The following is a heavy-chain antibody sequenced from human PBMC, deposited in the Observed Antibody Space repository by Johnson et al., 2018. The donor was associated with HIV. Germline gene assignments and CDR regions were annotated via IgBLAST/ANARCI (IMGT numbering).Heavy chain of an antibody. J-gene: IGHJ3*02. V-gene: IGHV3-20*04. CDR3: ASPKTPTRVVRGAFDI. Sequence: VHLVESGGGLVQPGGSLRLSCAASGFTFSSYAMSWVRQAPGKGLEWVSYINWNGGTKRYGDSVKGRFAISRDNAKNSLYLQMNSLRAEDTAVYYCASPKTPTRVVRGAFDIWGQGTMVTVSS. CDR1: GFTFSSYA. CDR2: INWNGGTK. D-gene: IGHD3-10*01.